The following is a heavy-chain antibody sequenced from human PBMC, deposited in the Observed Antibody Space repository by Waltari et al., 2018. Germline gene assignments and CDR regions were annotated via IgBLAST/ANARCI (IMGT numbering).Heavy chain of an antibody. J-gene: IGHJ6*02. CDR3: ARDRTYSSSQEHYYYYGMDV. D-gene: IGHD6-6*01. CDR2: INPNRGGT. V-gene: IGHV1-2*02. CDR1: GYTFTGYY. Sequence: QVQLVQSGAEVKKPGASVKVSCKASGYTFTGYYMHWVRPAPGQGLGWMGWINPNRGGTNYAQKFQGRVTMTRDTSISTAYMELSRLRSDDTAVYYCARDRTYSSSQEHYYYYGMDVWGQGTTVTVSS.